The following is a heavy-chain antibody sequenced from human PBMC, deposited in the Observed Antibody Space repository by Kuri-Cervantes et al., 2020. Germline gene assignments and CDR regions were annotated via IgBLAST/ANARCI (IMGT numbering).Heavy chain of an antibody. D-gene: IGHD5-12*01. J-gene: IGHJ4*02. CDR2: IKEDGNEK. CDR3: ARHSSYGGYDVFIDF. CDR1: GFTFSSYW. V-gene: IGHV3-7*01. Sequence: GGSLRLSCAASGFTFSSYWMSWVRQAPGKGLEWVANIKEDGNEKYYVDSVKGRFTISRDNAKNSLYLQMNSLRAEDTAVYYCARHSSYGGYDVFIDFWGQGTLVTVSS.